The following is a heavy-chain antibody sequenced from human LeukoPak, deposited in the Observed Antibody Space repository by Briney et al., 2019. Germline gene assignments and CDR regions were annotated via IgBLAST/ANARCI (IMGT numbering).Heavy chain of an antibody. CDR2: IIPIFGTA. J-gene: IGHJ6*03. D-gene: IGHD6-13*01. CDR3: AKGSESGYSSYFYYYMDV. V-gene: IGHV1-69*06. CDR1: GGTFSNYA. Sequence: GASVKVSCKASGGTFSNYAISWVRQAPGQGLEWMGGIIPIFGTANYAQKFRGRVTITADKSTNTAYMELSSLRSEDTAVYYCAKGSESGYSSYFYYYMDVWGKGTMVTVSS.